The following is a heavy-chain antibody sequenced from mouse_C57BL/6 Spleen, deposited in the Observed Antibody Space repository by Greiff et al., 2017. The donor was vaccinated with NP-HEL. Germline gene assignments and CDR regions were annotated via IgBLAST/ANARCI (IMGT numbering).Heavy chain of an antibody. CDR3: ARKVGRGGFDY. CDR1: GYSFTGYY. CDR2: INPSTGGT. V-gene: IGHV1-42*01. D-gene: IGHD1-3*01. J-gene: IGHJ2*01. Sequence: EVQLQQSGPELVKPGASVKISCKASGYSFTGYYMNWVKQSPEKSLEWIGEINPSTGGTTYNQKFKAKATLTVDKSSSTAYMQLKSLTSEDSAVYYCARKVGRGGFDYWGQSTTLTVSS.